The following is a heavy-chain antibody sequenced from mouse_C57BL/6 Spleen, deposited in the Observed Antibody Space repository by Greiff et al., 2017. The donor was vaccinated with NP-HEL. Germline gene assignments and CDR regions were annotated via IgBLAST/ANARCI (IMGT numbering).Heavy chain of an antibody. V-gene: IGHV1-82*01. Sequence: VKLVESGPELVKPGASVKISCKASGYAFSSSWMNWVKQRPGKGLEWIGRIYPGDGDTNYNGKFKGKATLTADKSSSTAYMQLSSLTSEDSAVYFCASSITTVPYWYFDVWGTGTTVTVSS. CDR3: ASSITTVPYWYFDV. CDR2: IYPGDGDT. CDR1: GYAFSSSW. J-gene: IGHJ1*03. D-gene: IGHD1-1*01.